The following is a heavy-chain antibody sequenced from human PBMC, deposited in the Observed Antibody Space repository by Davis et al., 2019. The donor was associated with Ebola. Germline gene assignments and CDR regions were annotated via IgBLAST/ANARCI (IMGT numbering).Heavy chain of an antibody. CDR2: MSYSGSN. CDR3: AIKAGY. V-gene: IGHV4-59*12. D-gene: IGHD6-25*01. CDR1: GGSISSYY. J-gene: IGHJ4*02. Sequence: SETLSLTCTVSGGSISSYYWSWIRQPPGKGLEWIGSMSYSGSNFYSPSLESRVTISVDTSKNQFSLRLSSVTAADTAVYYCAIKAGYWGQGTLVTVSS.